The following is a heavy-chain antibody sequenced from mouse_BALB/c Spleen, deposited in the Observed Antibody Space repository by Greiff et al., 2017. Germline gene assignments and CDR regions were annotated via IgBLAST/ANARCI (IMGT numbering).Heavy chain of an antibody. Sequence: LQQPGSELVRPGASVKLSCKASGYTFTSYWMHWVKQRPGQGLEWIGNIYPGSGSTNYDEKFKSKATLTVDTSSSTAYMQLSSLTSEDSAVYYCTRAYDYDYWGQGTTLTVSS. CDR1: GYTFTSYW. CDR2: IYPGSGST. V-gene: IGHV1S22*01. CDR3: TRAYDYDY. J-gene: IGHJ2*01. D-gene: IGHD2-4*01.